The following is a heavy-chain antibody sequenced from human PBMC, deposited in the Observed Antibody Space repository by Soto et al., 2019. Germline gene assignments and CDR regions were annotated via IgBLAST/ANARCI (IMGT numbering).Heavy chain of an antibody. J-gene: IGHJ4*02. CDR2: IWYDGSNK. V-gene: IGHV3-33*01. D-gene: IGHD6-19*01. CDR3: ARDRRAAGEAVNY. CDR1: GFTFSSYG. Sequence: GGSLRLSCAASGFTFSSYGMHWVRQAPGKGLEWVAVIWYDGSNKYYADSVKGRFTISRDNSKNTLYLQMNSLRAEDTAVYYCARDRRAAGEAVNYWGQGTLVTVSS.